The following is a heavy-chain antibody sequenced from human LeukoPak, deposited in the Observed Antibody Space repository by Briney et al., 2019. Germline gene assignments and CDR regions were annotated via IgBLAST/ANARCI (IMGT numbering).Heavy chain of an antibody. CDR3: AREYYDILTGYYKGAFDI. Sequence: GGSLRLSCAASGFTVSSNYMSWVRQAPGKGLEWVSVIYSGGSTYYADSVKGRFTISRDNSKNTLYLQMNSLRAEDTAVYYCAREYYDILTGYYKGAFDIWGQGTMVTVSS. V-gene: IGHV3-53*01. D-gene: IGHD3-9*01. CDR2: IYSGGST. CDR1: GFTVSSNY. J-gene: IGHJ3*02.